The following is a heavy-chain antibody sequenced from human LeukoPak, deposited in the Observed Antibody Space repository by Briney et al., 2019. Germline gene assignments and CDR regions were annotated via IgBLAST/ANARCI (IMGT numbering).Heavy chain of an antibody. CDR2: ISSSGSTI. CDR3: ARDLGSSGWSRLFDY. V-gene: IGHV3-48*03. Sequence: PGGSLRLSCVASGFTFSSYEMNWVRQAPGKGLEWVSYISSSGSTIYYADSVKGRFTISRDNAKNSLYLQMNSLRAEDTAVYYCARDLGSSGWSRLFDYWGQGTLVTVSS. CDR1: GFTFSSYE. D-gene: IGHD6-19*01. J-gene: IGHJ4*02.